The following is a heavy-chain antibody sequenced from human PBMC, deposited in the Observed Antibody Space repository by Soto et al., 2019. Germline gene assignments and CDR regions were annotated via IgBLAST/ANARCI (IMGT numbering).Heavy chain of an antibody. Sequence: QVQLQESGPGLVKPSETLSLTCTVSGGSITRGGYYWSWIRQHPGKGLGWIGYIYNSGTTYYNPSLKGRVTISVDTSKNQFSLKLTSVTAADTAVYYCARDPAPWGQGTMITVSS. CDR2: IYNSGTT. J-gene: IGHJ5*02. V-gene: IGHV4-31*03. CDR1: GGSITRGGYY. CDR3: ARDPAP.